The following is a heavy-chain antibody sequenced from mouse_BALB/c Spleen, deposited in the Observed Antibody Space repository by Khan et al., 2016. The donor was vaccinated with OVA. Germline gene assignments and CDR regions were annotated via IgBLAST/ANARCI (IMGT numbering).Heavy chain of an antibody. Sequence: EVELVESGGGLVKPGGSLKFSCAASGFTFRNYAMSWVRLTPEKRLEWVESISSGGSIYYPDSVKGRFTISRDNPRNILYLQMSSLRSEDTAMYCCARGYGNFVNTHYAIDYWGQGTSDTVSS. V-gene: IGHV5-6-5*01. CDR1: GFTFRNYA. CDR3: ARGYGNFVNTHYAIDY. D-gene: IGHD2-1*01. J-gene: IGHJ4*01. CDR2: ISSGGSI.